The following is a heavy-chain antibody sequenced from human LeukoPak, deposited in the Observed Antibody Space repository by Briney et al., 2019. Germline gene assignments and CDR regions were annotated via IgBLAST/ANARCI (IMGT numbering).Heavy chain of an antibody. CDR1: GFTFNNYA. CDR2: ISYDGSNK. J-gene: IGHJ1*01. Sequence: GGSLRLSCAASGFTFNNYAMHWVRQAPGKGLEWVADISYDGSNKYYADSVKGRFTISRDNSKNTLYLQMSSLRAEDTAMYYCARDILGTTMGNFQHWDQGTLVTVSS. CDR3: ARDILGTTMGNFQH. V-gene: IGHV3-30-3*01. D-gene: IGHD1-26*01.